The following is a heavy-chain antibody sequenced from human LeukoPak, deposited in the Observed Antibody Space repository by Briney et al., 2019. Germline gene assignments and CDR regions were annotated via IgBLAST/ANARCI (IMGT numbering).Heavy chain of an antibody. CDR1: GFTFSSYW. J-gene: IGHJ4*02. CDR2: IHPDGSST. CDR3: TKDTFGADDF. V-gene: IGHV3-74*01. D-gene: IGHD3-10*01. Sequence: GSLRLSCAASGFTFSSYWMHWVRQAPGKGLVWVSRIHPDGSSTSYADSVKGRFTISRDNAKNTLYLQMSSLRAEDTAVYYCTKDTFGADDFWGQGTLVTVSS.